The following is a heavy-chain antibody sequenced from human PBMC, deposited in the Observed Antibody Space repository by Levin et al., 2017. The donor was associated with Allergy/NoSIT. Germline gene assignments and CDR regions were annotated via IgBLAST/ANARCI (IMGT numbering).Heavy chain of an antibody. V-gene: IGHV1-18*01. D-gene: IGHD1-14*01. CDR1: GYTFTSYG. Sequence: GESLKISCKASGYTFTSYGISWVRQAPGQGLEWMGWISAYNGNTNYAQKLQGRVTMTTDTSTSTAYMELRSLRSDDTAVYYCARRFGAAGKYDYWGQGTLVTVSS. CDR3: ARRFGAAGKYDY. J-gene: IGHJ4*02. CDR2: ISAYNGNT.